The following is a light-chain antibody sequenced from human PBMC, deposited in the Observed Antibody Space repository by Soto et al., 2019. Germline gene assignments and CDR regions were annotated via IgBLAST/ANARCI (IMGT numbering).Light chain of an antibody. Sequence: QSALTQPASVSASPGQSITISCTGTSSDVGYSNYVSWYQQLPGKAPKLMIYDVSDRPSGVSNRFSGSKSGSTASLTISGLQAEDEADYYCSSYTSSSLYVFGTGTKLTVL. CDR2: DVS. V-gene: IGLV2-14*01. CDR3: SSYTSSSLYV. CDR1: SSDVGYSNY. J-gene: IGLJ1*01.